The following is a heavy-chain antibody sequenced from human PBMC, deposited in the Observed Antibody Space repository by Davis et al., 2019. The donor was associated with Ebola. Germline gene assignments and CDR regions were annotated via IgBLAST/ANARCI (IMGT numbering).Heavy chain of an antibody. CDR2: IYNSGTT. CDR3: ARHVDTTLADAFDI. D-gene: IGHD5-18*01. V-gene: IGHV4-59*08. CDR1: GGSTSNYF. Sequence: SETLSLTCTVSGGSTSNYFWSWIRQTPGKGLEWIGYIYNSGTTSYNPSLKSRVTMSIDTSKNQFSLKVSSVTAADTAVYFCARHVDTTLADAFDIWGQGTKVTVSS. J-gene: IGHJ3*02.